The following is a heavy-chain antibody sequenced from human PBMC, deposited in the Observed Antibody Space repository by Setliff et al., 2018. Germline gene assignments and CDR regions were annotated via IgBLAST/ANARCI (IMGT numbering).Heavy chain of an antibody. V-gene: IGHV4-59*08. CDR1: GDSISGYY. CDR2: VHSSGDT. D-gene: IGHD1-26*01. Sequence: SETLSLTCTVSGDSISGYYWTWIRQPPGKGLEWIGYVHSSGDTNYSPSLKSRITTSLDTSKRQFSLKVTSVTAADAAVYYCARGLHSGTYWGTRPLGLDYWGQGSLVTVSS. J-gene: IGHJ4*02. CDR3: ARGLHSGTYWGTRPLGLDY.